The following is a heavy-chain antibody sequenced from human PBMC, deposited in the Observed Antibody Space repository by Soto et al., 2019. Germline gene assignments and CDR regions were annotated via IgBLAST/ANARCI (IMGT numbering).Heavy chain of an antibody. Sequence: GGSLRLSCAASGFTFDDYAMHWVRQAPGKGLEWVSGISWNSGSIGYADSVKGRFTISRDNAKNSLYLQMNSLRAEDTALYYCAKDKGQDPLGAFDIWGQGTMVTVSS. CDR1: GFTFDDYA. J-gene: IGHJ3*02. V-gene: IGHV3-9*01. CDR2: ISWNSGSI. CDR3: AKDKGQDPLGAFDI. D-gene: IGHD7-27*01.